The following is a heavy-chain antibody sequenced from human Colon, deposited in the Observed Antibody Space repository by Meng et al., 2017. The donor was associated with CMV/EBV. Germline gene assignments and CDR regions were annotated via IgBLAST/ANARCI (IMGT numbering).Heavy chain of an antibody. CDR1: GTSIGRGYY. Sequence: SETLSLTCTVSGTSIGRGYYWGWVRLPPGKGLEWIGDMYYTGITYTNPSLKSRLTISVDTSRNEFSLKLNSVTAADTALYYCATAVRYPSYYFDSWGPETLVTVSS. J-gene: IGHJ4*02. CDR3: ATAVRYPSYYFDS. CDR2: MYYTGIT. V-gene: IGHV4-38-2*02. D-gene: IGHD3-9*01.